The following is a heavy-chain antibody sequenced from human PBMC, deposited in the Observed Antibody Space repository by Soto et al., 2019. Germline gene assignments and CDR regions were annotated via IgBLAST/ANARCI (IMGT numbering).Heavy chain of an antibody. Sequence: GGSLRLSCAASGFTFSSYALHWVRQAPGTGLEWVAVISYDGSNKYYADSVKGRFTISRDNSKNTLYLQMNSLRAEDTAVYYCARDPSLPTTMVRGVYYYYYGMDVWGQGTTVTVSS. CDR1: GFTFSSYA. J-gene: IGHJ6*02. V-gene: IGHV3-30-3*01. D-gene: IGHD3-10*01. CDR2: ISYDGSNK. CDR3: ARDPSLPTTMVRGVYYYYYGMDV.